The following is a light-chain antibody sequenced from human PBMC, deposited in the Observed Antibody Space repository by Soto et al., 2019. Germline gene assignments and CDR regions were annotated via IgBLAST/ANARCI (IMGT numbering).Light chain of an antibody. CDR3: XQYGSSGT. V-gene: IGKV3-20*01. CDR1: QSVSNNY. CDR2: GAS. Sequence: EIVLTHSPGTLSLSPGERATLSCRASQSVSNNYLAWYQQKPGQAPRLLIYGASNRATGIQDRFSGSGSGTDFTLTIRRLEPEDFAVYYCXQYGSSGTCGQGTKVDIK. J-gene: IGKJ1*01.